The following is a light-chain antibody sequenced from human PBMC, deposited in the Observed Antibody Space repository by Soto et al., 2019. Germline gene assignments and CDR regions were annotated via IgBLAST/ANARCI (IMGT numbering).Light chain of an antibody. CDR2: GAS. CDR1: QSVSSSN. Sequence: ELVLTQSPGTLSLSPGERATLSCRASQSVSSSNLAWYQQRPGQAPRLLIYGASTRATGIPDRFSGSASGADFTLTISRLEPEDFAMYYCQQYGNSPPRYTFGQGTKLEIK. V-gene: IGKV3-20*01. CDR3: QQYGNSPPRYT. J-gene: IGKJ2*01.